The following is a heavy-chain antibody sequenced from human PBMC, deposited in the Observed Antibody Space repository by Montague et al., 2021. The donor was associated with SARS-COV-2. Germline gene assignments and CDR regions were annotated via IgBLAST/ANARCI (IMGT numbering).Heavy chain of an antibody. CDR2: IFYSGST. D-gene: IGHD3-10*01. CDR1: GGSISSSNYY. V-gene: IGHV4-39*07. CDR3: ASRRYSASGSRWYLDL. J-gene: IGHJ2*01. Sequence: SETLSLICTVSGGSISSSNYYGVWIRQPPGKGLEWVGTIFYSGSTYYNPSLKSRVTISIDTSKNQFSLKLNSVTAADTAVYYCASRRYSASGSRWYLDLWGRGALVT.